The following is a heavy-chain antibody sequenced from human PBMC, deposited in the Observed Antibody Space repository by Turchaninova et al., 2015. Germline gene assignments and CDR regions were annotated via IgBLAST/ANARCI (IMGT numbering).Heavy chain of an antibody. CDR3: ARGGSPNNHLGFDY. CDR2: IYSGGST. V-gene: IGHV3-53*01. D-gene: IGHD1-26*01. Sequence: EVQLVESGGGLIQPGGSLELSGAASGFIVSSNHMSWVRPAPGKGLEWVSLIYSGGSTYYADSVKGRFTISRDNSKNTLYLQINSLRAEDTAVYYCARGGSPNNHLGFDYWGQGTLVTVSS. J-gene: IGHJ4*02. CDR1: GFIVSSNH.